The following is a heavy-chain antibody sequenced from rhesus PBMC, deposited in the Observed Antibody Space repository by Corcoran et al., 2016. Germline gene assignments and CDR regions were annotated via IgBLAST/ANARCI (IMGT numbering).Heavy chain of an antibody. J-gene: IGHJ4*01. CDR3: ARGKFPDY. CDR1: GFSLTTSGMA. CDR2: IYWEDDK. Sequence: QVTLKESGPALVKPTQTLTLTCTFSGFSLTTSGMAVGWIRQPPGKALEWLALIYWEDDKRYSTSLESRLTISKDTSKNQVVLTMTDMDPVDTATYYCARGKFPDYWGQGVLVTVSS. V-gene: IGHV2-174*01.